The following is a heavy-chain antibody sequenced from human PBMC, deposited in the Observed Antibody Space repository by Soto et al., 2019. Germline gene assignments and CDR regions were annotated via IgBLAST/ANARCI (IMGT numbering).Heavy chain of an antibody. D-gene: IGHD3-3*01. CDR1: GFTFSGSA. V-gene: IGHV3-73*02. CDR3: ARGVYDFWSGHPKGLDY. CDR2: IRGEANSYAT. J-gene: IGHJ4*02. Sequence: EVQLVESGGGLVQPGGSLKLSCAASGFTFSGSAMHWVRQASGKGLEWVGRIRGEANSYATAYAVSVKGKFTISRDDSRNTAYLQMNSLKTEDTAVYYCARGVYDFWSGHPKGLDYWGQGTVVTVSS.